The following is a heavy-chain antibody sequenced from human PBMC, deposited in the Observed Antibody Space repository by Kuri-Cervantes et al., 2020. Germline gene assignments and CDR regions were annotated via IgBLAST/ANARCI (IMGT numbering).Heavy chain of an antibody. Sequence: ESLKISCTVSGGSISSYYWSWIRQPPGKGLEWIGYIYYSGSTNYNPSLKSRVTISVDTSKNQFSLKLSSVTAADTAVYYCARHVIWDYYYGMDVWGQGTTVTVSS. V-gene: IGHV4-59*08. CDR2: IYYSGST. CDR3: ARHVIWDYYYGMDV. D-gene: IGHD3-16*02. J-gene: IGHJ6*02. CDR1: GGSISSYY.